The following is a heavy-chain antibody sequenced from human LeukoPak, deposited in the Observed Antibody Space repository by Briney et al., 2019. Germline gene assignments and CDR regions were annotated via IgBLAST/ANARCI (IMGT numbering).Heavy chain of an antibody. J-gene: IGHJ4*02. V-gene: IGHV3-7*01. Sequence: GGSLRLSCAASGFSFSDYAMVWVRQAPGKGLEWVANIKGDESARHQADSVKGRFTISRDNAQNSVYLQMSSLRGEDTAVYYCARDVGGSLDYWGQGTLVTVSS. CDR2: IKGDESAR. CDR3: ARDVGGSLDY. D-gene: IGHD1-26*01. CDR1: GFSFSDYA.